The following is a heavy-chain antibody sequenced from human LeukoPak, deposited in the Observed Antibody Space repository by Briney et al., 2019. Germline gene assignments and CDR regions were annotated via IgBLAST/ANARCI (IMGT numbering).Heavy chain of an antibody. J-gene: IGHJ6*03. CDR2: ISSSSSYI. CDR3: AKESAGYYYYYMDV. Sequence: KTGGSLRLSCAASGFTFSSYSMNWVRQAPGKGLEWVSSISSSSSYIYYADSVKGRFTISRDNAKNTLYLQMNSLRAEDTAVYYCAKESAGYYYYYMDVWGKGTTVTVSS. CDR1: GFTFSSYS. V-gene: IGHV3-21*01.